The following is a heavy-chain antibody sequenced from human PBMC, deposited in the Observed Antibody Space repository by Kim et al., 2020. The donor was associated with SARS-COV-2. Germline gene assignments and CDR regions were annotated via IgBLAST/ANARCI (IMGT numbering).Heavy chain of an antibody. CDR3: ARIPRTAAGDY. Sequence: TNHTQSIQSRAALSVDTSKNQFSLKLSSVTAADTAVYYCARIPRTAAGDYWGQGTLVTVSS. V-gene: IGHV4-34*04. D-gene: IGHD6-25*01. J-gene: IGHJ4*02. CDR2: T.